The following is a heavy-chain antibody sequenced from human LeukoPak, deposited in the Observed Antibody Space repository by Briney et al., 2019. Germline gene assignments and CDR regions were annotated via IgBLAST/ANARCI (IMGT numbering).Heavy chain of an antibody. D-gene: IGHD6-25*01. CDR1: GFTFSSYW. Sequence: GESLRLSYAASGFTFSSYWMRWVRQAPGKGLVWVSRINSDGSSTSYADSVKGRFTISRDNAKNTLYLQMNSLRAEDTAVYYCARLGSQGGVAALDYWGQGTLVTVSS. CDR2: INSDGSST. CDR3: ARLGSQGGVAALDY. J-gene: IGHJ4*02. V-gene: IGHV3-74*01.